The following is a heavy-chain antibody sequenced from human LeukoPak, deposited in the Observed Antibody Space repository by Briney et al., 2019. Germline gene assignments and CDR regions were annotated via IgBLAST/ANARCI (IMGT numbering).Heavy chain of an antibody. J-gene: IGHJ4*02. D-gene: IGHD3-3*01. CDR3: ARDSRGDFWSGYYLGGGPYFDY. V-gene: IGHV4-39*07. Sequence: SETLSLTCTVSGGSISSSSYYWGWIRQPPGKGLEWIGSIYYSGSTYYNPSLKSRVTMSVDSSKNQFSLKLTSVTAADTAVYYCARDSRGDFWSGYYLGGGPYFDYWGQGTLVTVSS. CDR2: IYYSGST. CDR1: GGSISSSSYY.